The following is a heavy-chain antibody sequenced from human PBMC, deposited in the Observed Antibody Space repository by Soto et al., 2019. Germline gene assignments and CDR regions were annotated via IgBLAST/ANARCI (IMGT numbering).Heavy chain of an antibody. V-gene: IGHV1-8*01. Sequence: ASVKVSCKXSGYSFTNNDVTWVRQATGQGLEWMGWMNPGSGDTGYAQKFQGRVTMTRDISIATAYMELSSLRSDDTAIYYCARMATFGSLNWFDPWGQGTLVTVSS. J-gene: IGHJ5*02. CDR3: ARMATFGSLNWFDP. CDR2: MNPGSGDT. D-gene: IGHD3-16*01. CDR1: GYSFTNND.